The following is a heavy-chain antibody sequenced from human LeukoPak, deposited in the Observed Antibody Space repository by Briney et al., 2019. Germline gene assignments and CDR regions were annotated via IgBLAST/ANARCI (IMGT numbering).Heavy chain of an antibody. V-gene: IGHV6-1*01. CDR1: GDSVSSNSAA. J-gene: IGHJ6*02. CDR2: TYYRSKWYN. Sequence: SQTLSLTCAISGDSVSSNSAAWNWIRQSPSRGLEWLGRTYYRSKWYNDYAVSVKSRVTINPDTSKNQFSLQLNSVTPEDTAVYYCARDREEGYCSGGSCALYYYGMDVWGQGTTVTVSS. CDR3: ARDREEGYCSGGSCALYYYGMDV. D-gene: IGHD2-15*01.